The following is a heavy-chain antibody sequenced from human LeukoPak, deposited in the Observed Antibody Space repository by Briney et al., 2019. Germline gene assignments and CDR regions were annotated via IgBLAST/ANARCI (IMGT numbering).Heavy chain of an antibody. CDR1: GFTFSSYA. V-gene: IGHV3-33*01. CDR2: IWYDGSSE. J-gene: IGHJ4*02. CDR3: ARDFGTPETYLDY. Sequence: PGGSLRLSCAASGFTFSSYAMHWVRQAPGKGLEWVAVIWYDGSSEYYADSVKGRFTISRDHSKNTLYLQMNSLRAEDTAVYYCARDFGTPETYLDYWGQGTLVTVSS. D-gene: IGHD3-16*01.